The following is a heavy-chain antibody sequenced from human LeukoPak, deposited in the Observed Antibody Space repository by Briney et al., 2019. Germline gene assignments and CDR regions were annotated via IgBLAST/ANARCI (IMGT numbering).Heavy chain of an antibody. Sequence: SETLSLTCTVSGGSISSYYWSWIRQPPGKGLEWIGCIYYSGRTNYSPSLKSRVTISVGTSNNQFSLKLSFVTAADTAVYYCARGYSYGYDALDVWGQGTMVTVSS. CDR3: ARGYSYGYDALDV. V-gene: IGHV4-59*01. CDR1: GGSISSYY. J-gene: IGHJ3*01. CDR2: IYYSGRT. D-gene: IGHD5-18*01.